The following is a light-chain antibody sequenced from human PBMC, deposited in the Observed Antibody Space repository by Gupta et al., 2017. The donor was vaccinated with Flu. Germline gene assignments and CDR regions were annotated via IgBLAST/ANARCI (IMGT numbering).Light chain of an antibody. J-gene: IGLJ3*02. CDR2: RNN. CDR3: SAWDSRLNEAV. Sequence: TPKLNCTGNRKNVANQGAAWRQQQQGHHPKVPADRNNNRPSGISERFSAYRAGKKASLNITGLKPEDEADYDCSAWDSRLNEAVFGGGTNVTVL. CDR1: RKNVANQG. V-gene: IGLV10-54*04.